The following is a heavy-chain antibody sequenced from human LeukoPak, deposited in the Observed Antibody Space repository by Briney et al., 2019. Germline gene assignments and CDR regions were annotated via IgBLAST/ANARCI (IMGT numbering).Heavy chain of an antibody. CDR1: GFTFSTYW. J-gene: IGHJ4*02. V-gene: IGHV3-7*01. CDR2: IKQDGSEK. Sequence: GGSLRLSCAASGFTFSTYWMSWVRQAPGKGLEWVANIKQDGSEKYYVDSVKGRFTISRDNAKNSLYLQMNSLRAEDTAVYYCARVAVSYYDSSGPFDYWGQGTLVTVSS. CDR3: ARVAVSYYDSSGPFDY. D-gene: IGHD3-22*01.